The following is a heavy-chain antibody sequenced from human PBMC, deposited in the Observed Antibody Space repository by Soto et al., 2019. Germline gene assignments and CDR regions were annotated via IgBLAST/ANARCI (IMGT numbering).Heavy chain of an antibody. D-gene: IGHD5-18*01. J-gene: IGHJ5*02. CDR1: GFTFSDYN. Sequence: PEGSLRLSCAASGFTFSDYNMNWVRQAPGKGLEWDSSISSSSSYIYYADSVKGRFTISRHNAKNSLYMQMNSPRPEDTASYFSARDVDTSVDAVYDFDPWGQGTMVTIS. V-gene: IGHV3-21*01. CDR3: ARDVDTSVDAVYDFDP. CDR2: ISSSSSYI.